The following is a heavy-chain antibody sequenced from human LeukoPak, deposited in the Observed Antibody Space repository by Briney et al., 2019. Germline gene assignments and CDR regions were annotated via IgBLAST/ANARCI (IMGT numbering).Heavy chain of an antibody. CDR3: ARDGGSADL. CDR1: GFSFSSYW. CDR2: INQDGSEK. D-gene: IGHD2-15*01. V-gene: IGHV3-7*01. J-gene: IGHJ3*01. Sequence: GGSLRLSCAASGFSFSSYWMSWVRQAPGKGLEWVANINQDGSEKYFVDSVKGRFTISRDDAKNSLYLQVNSLRAEGTAVYYCARDGGSADLWGQGTMVTVSS.